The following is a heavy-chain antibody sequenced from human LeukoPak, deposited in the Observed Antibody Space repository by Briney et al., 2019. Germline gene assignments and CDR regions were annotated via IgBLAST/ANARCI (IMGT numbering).Heavy chain of an antibody. CDR2: ISAYNGNT. J-gene: IGHJ4*02. CDR1: GYTFTNYG. D-gene: IGHD2-21*02. V-gene: IGHV1-18*01. Sequence: EASVKVSCKASGYTFTNYGITWVRQAPGQGLEWMGWISAYNGNTDYAQKFQGRITMTTDTSTSTVYRELRSLRSDDTAVYYCARDWHIVVVSANDYWGQGTLVTVSS. CDR3: ARDWHIVVVSANDY.